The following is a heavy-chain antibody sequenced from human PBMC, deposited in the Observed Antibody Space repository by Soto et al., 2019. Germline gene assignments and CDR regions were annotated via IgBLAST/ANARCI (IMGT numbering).Heavy chain of an antibody. CDR2: INPNNGNT. V-gene: IGHV1-18*04. J-gene: IGHJ5*02. D-gene: IGHD4-17*01. CDR3: ARGRDDYGDHNWFDP. CDR1: GDSFNDYY. Sequence: GASVKVSCKSSGDSFNDYYLHWVRQAPGQGLEWMGWINPNNGNTKYAQKLQGRVTMTRDTSTSTAYMELRSLRSDDTAVYYCARGRDDYGDHNWFDPWGQGTLVTVSS.